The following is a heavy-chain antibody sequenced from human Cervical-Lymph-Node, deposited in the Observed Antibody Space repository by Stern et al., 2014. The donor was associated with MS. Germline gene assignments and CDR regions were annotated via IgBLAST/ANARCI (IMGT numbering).Heavy chain of an antibody. J-gene: IGHJ3*02. D-gene: IGHD3-10*01. CDR1: GYTFTSYG. Sequence: VQLVQSGAEVKKPGASVKVSCKASGYTFTSYGINWVRQAPGQGLEWMGWIRAYNGNTNYAHKLQGRVTMTTDTSTSTAYMELRSLRSDDTAVYYCARGLTMVRGVSDAFDIWGQGTMVTVSS. CDR2: IRAYNGNT. CDR3: ARGLTMVRGVSDAFDI. V-gene: IGHV1-18*01.